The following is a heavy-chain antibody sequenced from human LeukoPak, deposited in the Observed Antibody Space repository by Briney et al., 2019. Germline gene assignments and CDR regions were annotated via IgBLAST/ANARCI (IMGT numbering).Heavy chain of an antibody. CDR2: ISSSSSYI. CDR1: GFTFSSYS. V-gene: IGHV3-21*04. J-gene: IGHJ3*02. Sequence: GGSLRLSCAASGFTFSSYSMNWVRQAPGKGLEWVSSISSSSSYIYYADSVKGRFTISRDNAKNSLYLQMNSLRAEDTAVYYCAKQDGYESGYAFDIWGQGTMVTVSS. CDR3: AKQDGYESGYAFDI. D-gene: IGHD5-24*01.